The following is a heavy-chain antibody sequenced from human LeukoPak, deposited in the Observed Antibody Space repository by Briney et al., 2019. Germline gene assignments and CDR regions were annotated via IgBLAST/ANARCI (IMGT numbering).Heavy chain of an antibody. CDR3: ARGPGVVVTRFDY. Sequence: GRSLRLSCAASGFTFSSYAMHWVRQAPGKGLEWVAAISYDGSNKYYADSVKGRFTISRDNSKNTMYVQMNSLRAEDTAVYYCARGPGVVVTRFDYWGQGTLVTVSS. CDR2: ISYDGSNK. CDR1: GFTFSSYA. D-gene: IGHD3-22*01. V-gene: IGHV3-30*04. J-gene: IGHJ4*02.